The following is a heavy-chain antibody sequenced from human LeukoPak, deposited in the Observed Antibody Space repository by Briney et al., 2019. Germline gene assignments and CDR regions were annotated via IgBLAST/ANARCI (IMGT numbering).Heavy chain of an antibody. D-gene: IGHD6-19*01. J-gene: IGHJ4*02. V-gene: IGHV3-13*01. CDR1: GFTFSRYD. CDR3: AGAGSETQWRAFDF. Sequence: GGSLRLSCAASGFTFSRYDMRWVRQATGKGLEWVSGIGTAGDTYYAGSVKGRFTISRENAKNSLYLQMNSLTAGDTAVYYCAGAGSETQWRAFDFWGQGALVTVFS. CDR2: IGTAGDT.